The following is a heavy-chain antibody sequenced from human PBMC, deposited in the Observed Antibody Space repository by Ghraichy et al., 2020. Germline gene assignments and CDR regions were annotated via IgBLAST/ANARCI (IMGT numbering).Heavy chain of an antibody. CDR3: ARERVAVAGTGDDY. J-gene: IGHJ4*02. CDR2: ISSSSSYI. D-gene: IGHD6-19*01. Sequence: GSLRLSCAASGFTFSSYSMNWVRQAPGKGLEWVSSISSSSSYIYYADSVKGRFTISRDNAKNSLYLQMNSLRAEDTAVYYCARERVAVAGTGDDYWGQGTLVTVSS. V-gene: IGHV3-21*01. CDR1: GFTFSSYS.